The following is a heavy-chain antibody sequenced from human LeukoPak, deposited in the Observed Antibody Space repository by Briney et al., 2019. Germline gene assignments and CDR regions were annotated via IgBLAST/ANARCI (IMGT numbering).Heavy chain of an antibody. V-gene: IGHV4-34*01. CDR1: GGSFSGYY. J-gene: IGHJ3*02. CDR2: INHSGGT. Sequence: SETLSLTXAVYGGSFSGYYWSWIRQPPGKGLEWIGEINHSGGTNYNPSLKSRVTISVDTSKNQFSLKLSSVTAADTAVYYCARWAHAFDIWGQGTMVTVSS. CDR3: ARWAHAFDI.